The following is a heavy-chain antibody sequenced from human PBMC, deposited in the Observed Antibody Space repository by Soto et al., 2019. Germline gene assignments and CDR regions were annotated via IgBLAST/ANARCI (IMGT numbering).Heavy chain of an antibody. CDR3: TTAGVRRLYYYYYGMDV. V-gene: IGHV3-15*01. J-gene: IGHJ6*02. CDR1: GCTFSNAW. Sequence: XGALGLACAASGCTFSNAWVGWVRQAPGKGLEWVGRIKSKTDGGTTDYAAPVKGRFTISRDDSKNTLYLQMNSLKTEDTAVYYCTTAGVRRLYYYYYGMDVWGQGTTVTVSS. D-gene: IGHD3-10*01. CDR2: IKSKTDGGTT.